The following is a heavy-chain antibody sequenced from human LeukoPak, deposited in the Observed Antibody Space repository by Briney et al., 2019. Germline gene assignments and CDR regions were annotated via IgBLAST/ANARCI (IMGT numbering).Heavy chain of an antibody. CDR2: IYDNGDT. D-gene: IGHD2/OR15-2a*01. CDR3: AWATLDMFLNEAYHFDF. V-gene: IGHV4-4*07. Sequence: SETLSLTCTVSGGSISNYWTWIRQPAGKGLEWIGRIYDNGDTNYNPSLKSRVSMSVDTSKNQFSLRLTSVTAADTAVYFCAWATLDMFLNEAYHFDFWGQGTLVTVSS. CDR1: GGSISNY. J-gene: IGHJ4*02.